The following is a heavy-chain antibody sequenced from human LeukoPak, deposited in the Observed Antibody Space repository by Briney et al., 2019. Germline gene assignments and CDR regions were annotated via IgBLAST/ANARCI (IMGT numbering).Heavy chain of an antibody. J-gene: IGHJ4*02. D-gene: IGHD3-22*01. V-gene: IGHV3-20*04. Sequence: PGGSLRLSCAASGFTFSSYSMNWVRQAPGKGLEWVSGINWNGGSTGYADSVKGRFTISRDNAKNSLYLQMNSLRAEDTALYYCARDPSYDSSGYYYHRFDYWGQGTLVTVSS. CDR1: GFTFSSYS. CDR3: ARDPSYDSSGYYYHRFDY. CDR2: INWNGGST.